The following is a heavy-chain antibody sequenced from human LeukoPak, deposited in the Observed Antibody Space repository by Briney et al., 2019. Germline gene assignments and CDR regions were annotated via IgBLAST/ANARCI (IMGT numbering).Heavy chain of an antibody. J-gene: IGHJ5*02. Sequence: GGSLRLSCAASGFTFSSYSMNWVRQAPGKGLEWVSSISSSSSYIYYADSVKGRLTISRDNAKNSLYLQMNSLRAEDTAVYYCARDRLRFLEWLPNWFDPWGQGTLVTVSS. CDR1: GFTFSSYS. D-gene: IGHD3-3*01. V-gene: IGHV3-21*01. CDR3: ARDRLRFLEWLPNWFDP. CDR2: ISSSSSYI.